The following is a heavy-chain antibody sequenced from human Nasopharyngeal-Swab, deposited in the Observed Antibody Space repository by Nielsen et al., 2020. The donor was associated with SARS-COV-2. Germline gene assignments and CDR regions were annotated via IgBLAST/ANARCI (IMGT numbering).Heavy chain of an antibody. V-gene: IGHV3-30-3*01. J-gene: IGHJ3*02. D-gene: IGHD5-12*01. CDR1: GFTFSSYA. CDR3: ARDPDVDIVATDAFDI. CDR2: ISYDGSNK. Sequence: GESLKISCAASGFTFSSYAMHWVRQAPGKGLEWVAVISYDGSNKYYADSVKGRFTISRDNSKNTLYLQMNSLRAEDTAVYYCARDPDVDIVATDAFDIWGQGTMVPSPQ.